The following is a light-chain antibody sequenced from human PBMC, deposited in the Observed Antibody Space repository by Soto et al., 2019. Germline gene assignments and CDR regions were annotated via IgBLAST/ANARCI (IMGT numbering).Light chain of an antibody. V-gene: IGKV1-5*03. CDR1: QTISSW. J-gene: IGKJ5*01. CDR2: KAS. CDR3: QQYNSYPIT. Sequence: DIQMTQSPSTLSGSVGDRVTITCRASQTISSWLAWYQQKPGKAHKLLIYKASTLKSGVPSRFSGSGSGTEFTLTIRSLQPDDFATYYCQQYNSYPITFGQGTRLEI.